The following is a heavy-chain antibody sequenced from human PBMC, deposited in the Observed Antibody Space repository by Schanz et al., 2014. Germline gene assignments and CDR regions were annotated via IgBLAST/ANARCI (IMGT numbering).Heavy chain of an antibody. J-gene: IGHJ6*02. Sequence: EVQLEEEGGGGEKGGGEMRREWADSGEEVSDERRKGVRKEEGKGKEGGGKKRRRGRETDLGYSVKGRFTISRDNAKNALYLQMNSLRAEDTAVYYSARVRAYDDGAEAHGMDVWGHGTTVTFSS. V-gene: IGHV3-7*01. D-gene: IGHD4-17*01. CDR2: KRRRGRET. CDR3: ARVRAYDDGAEAHGMDV. CDR1: GEEVSDER.